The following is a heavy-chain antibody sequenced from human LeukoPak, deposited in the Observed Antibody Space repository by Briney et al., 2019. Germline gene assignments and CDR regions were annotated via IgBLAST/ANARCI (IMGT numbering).Heavy chain of an antibody. V-gene: IGHV3-53*01. CDR3: ARLTNLYGMDV. Sequence: GGSLRLSCAASGFTVSSNYMSWVRQAPGKGPEWVSVIYSGGSTYYADSVKGRFTISRDNSKNTLYLQMNSLRAEDTAVYYCARLTNLYGMDVWGQGTTVTVSS. J-gene: IGHJ6*02. D-gene: IGHD3-3*01. CDR2: IYSGGST. CDR1: GFTVSSNY.